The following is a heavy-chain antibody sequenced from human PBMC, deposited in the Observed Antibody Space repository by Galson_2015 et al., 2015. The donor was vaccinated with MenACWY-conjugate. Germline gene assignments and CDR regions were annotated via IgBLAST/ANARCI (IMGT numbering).Heavy chain of an antibody. CDR3: TTGGRDYGLDV. V-gene: IGHV3-23*01. J-gene: IGHJ6*02. D-gene: IGHD3-10*01. CDR2: ILRRGGTT. CDR1: GFTFSSYA. Sequence: LRLSCAATGFTFSSYAMNWVRQAPGKGLEWVSGILRRGGTTDYADAVKGRFTIARDDSKNTLYLQMNSLRAEDTAVYYCTTGGRDYGLDVWGQGTTVTVSS.